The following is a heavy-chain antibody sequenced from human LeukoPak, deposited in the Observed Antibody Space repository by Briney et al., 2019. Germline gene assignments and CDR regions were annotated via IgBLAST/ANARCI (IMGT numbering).Heavy chain of an antibody. D-gene: IGHD7-27*01. V-gene: IGHV1-8*01. Sequence: ASVTVSCKASGYTFTSYDINWVRQATGQGLEWMGWMNPNSGNTGCAQKFQGRVTMTRNTSIGTAYMELSSLRSEDTAVYYCARTGDNYYYYYMDVWGKGTTVTVSS. CDR1: GYTFTSYD. J-gene: IGHJ6*03. CDR2: MNPNSGNT. CDR3: ARTGDNYYYYYMDV.